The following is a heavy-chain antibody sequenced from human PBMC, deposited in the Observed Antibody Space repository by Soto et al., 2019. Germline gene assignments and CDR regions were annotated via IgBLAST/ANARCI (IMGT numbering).Heavy chain of an antibody. D-gene: IGHD3-22*01. CDR2: IWYDGSNK. CDR1: GFTFSSYG. CDR3: ARESYDSSGYYP. Sequence: GGSLRLSCAASGFTFSSYGMHWVRQAPGKGLEWVAVIWYDGSNKYYADSVKGRFTISRDNSKNTLYLQMNSLRAEDTAVYYCARESYDSSGYYPWGQGTLVTVSS. V-gene: IGHV3-33*01. J-gene: IGHJ5*02.